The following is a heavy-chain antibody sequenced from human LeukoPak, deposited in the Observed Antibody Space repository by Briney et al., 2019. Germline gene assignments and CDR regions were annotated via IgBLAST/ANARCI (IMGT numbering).Heavy chain of an antibody. V-gene: IGHV3-23*01. CDR1: GFTFSSYA. CDR3: AKEYGGWAPGTAFDI. D-gene: IGHD4-23*01. Sequence: PGGSLRLSCAASGFTFSSYAMTWVRQAPGKGLEWVSAISGSGLSTYYPDSVKGRFTISRDNSKNTLYLQFNSLRAEDTAVYYCAKEYGGWAPGTAFDIWGQGTVVTVSS. J-gene: IGHJ3*02. CDR2: ISGSGLST.